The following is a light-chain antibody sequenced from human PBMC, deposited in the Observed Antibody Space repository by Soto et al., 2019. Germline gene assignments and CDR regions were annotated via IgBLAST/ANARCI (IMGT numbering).Light chain of an antibody. CDR3: QEYDRAPWT. CDR1: QGISNY. J-gene: IGKJ1*01. CDR2: GAS. V-gene: IGKV1-27*01. Sequence: EIQMTQSPSSLSASVGDRVTITCRARQGISNYLAWYQQKPGKVPKLLIYGASTLQSGVPSRLSGSGSGTEFTLIINSLQPEDVATSYCQEYDRAPWTFGQGTKVEIK.